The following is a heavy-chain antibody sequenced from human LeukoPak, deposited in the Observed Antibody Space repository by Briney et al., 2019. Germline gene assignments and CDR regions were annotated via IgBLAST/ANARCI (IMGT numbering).Heavy chain of an antibody. CDR1: GFTFSSYA. CDR2: ISSTGGST. CDR3: AKDPHYYETGTFDM. Sequence: SGGSLRLSCAVSGFTFSSYAMHWVRQAPGKGLEWVSGISSTGGSTYYAGSVKGRFTISRDSSKNTLYLHMNSLRADDTAVYYCAKDPHYYETGTFDMWGQGTMVTVSS. J-gene: IGHJ3*02. V-gene: IGHV3-23*01. D-gene: IGHD3-22*01.